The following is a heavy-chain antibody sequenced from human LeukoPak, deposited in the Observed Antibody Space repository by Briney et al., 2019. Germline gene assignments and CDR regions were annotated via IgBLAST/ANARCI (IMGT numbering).Heavy chain of an antibody. D-gene: IGHD3-10*01. CDR2: IDTTSYT. Sequence: KSGGSLRLSCAASGFIFSSYGMNWVRQAPGKGLEWVASIDTTSYTYYTDSVKGRFTISRDNAKISLYLQMNSLRAEDTAVYYCATESRGVHFDSWGQGTLVTVSS. V-gene: IGHV3-21*01. CDR1: GFIFSSYG. J-gene: IGHJ4*02. CDR3: ATESRGVHFDS.